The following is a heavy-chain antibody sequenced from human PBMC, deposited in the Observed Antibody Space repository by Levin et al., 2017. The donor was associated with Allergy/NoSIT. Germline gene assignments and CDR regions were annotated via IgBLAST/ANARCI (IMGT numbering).Heavy chain of an antibody. CDR1: GYTFTSYD. J-gene: IGHJ6*02. V-gene: IGHV1-8*01. Sequence: GESLKISCKASGYTFTSYDINWVRQATGQGLEWMGWMNPNSGNTGYAQKFQGRVTMTRNTSISTAYMELSSLRSEDTAVYYCARVGYQSYYYYYYGMDVWGQGTTVTVSS. D-gene: IGHD6-25*01. CDR2: MNPNSGNT. CDR3: ARVGYQSYYYYYYGMDV.